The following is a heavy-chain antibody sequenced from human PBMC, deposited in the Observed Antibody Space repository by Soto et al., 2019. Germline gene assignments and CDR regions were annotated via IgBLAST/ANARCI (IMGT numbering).Heavy chain of an antibody. Sequence: PGGSLRLSCAASGFTFSSYSMNWVRQAPGKGLEWVSSISSSSSYIYYADSVKGRFTISRDNAKNSLYLQMNSLRAEDTAVYYCAREEGPPAYLEKHFDYWGQGTLVTVSS. V-gene: IGHV3-21*01. CDR2: ISSSSSYI. D-gene: IGHD1-1*01. CDR3: AREEGPPAYLEKHFDY. J-gene: IGHJ4*02. CDR1: GFTFSSYS.